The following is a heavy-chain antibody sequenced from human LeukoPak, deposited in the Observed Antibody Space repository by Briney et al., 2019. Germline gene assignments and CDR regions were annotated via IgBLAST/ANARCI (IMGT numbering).Heavy chain of an antibody. CDR2: IYYSGST. Sequence: SETLSLTCTVSGGSISSSSYYWGWIRQPPGKGLEWIGIIYYSGSTNYNPSLKSRVTISVDTSKNQFSLNLRSVTATDTAIYYCARHSQHSGDLGSARNFDYWGQGTLVTVSS. CDR1: GGSISSSSYY. CDR3: ARHSQHSGDLGSARNFDY. D-gene: IGHD7-27*01. V-gene: IGHV4-39*01. J-gene: IGHJ4*02.